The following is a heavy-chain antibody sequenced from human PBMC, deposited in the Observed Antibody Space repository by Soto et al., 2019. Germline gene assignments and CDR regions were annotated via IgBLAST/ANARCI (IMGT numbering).Heavy chain of an antibody. Sequence: SGPTLVKPTQTLTLTCTFSAFSLSTSGVGVGWIRQPPGKALEWLALIYWDDDKRYSPFLKSRLTITKDTSKNHVVLTMPNMDPVDTATYFCAHSPRVYLGAAVWFDPWGQGTLVTVSS. CDR3: AHSPRVYLGAAVWFDP. CDR2: IYWDDDK. CDR1: AFSLSTSGVG. J-gene: IGHJ5*02. D-gene: IGHD6-13*01. V-gene: IGHV2-5*02.